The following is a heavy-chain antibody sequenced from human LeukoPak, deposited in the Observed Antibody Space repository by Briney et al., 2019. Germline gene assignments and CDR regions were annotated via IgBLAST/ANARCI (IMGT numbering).Heavy chain of an antibody. D-gene: IGHD4-17*01. Sequence: ASVKVSCKASGYTFTSYGISWVRQAPGQGLEWMGWISAYNGNTNYAQKFQGRVTMARDTSISTAYMELSRLRSDDTAVYYCARLLEYGDYVGFDYWGQGTLVTVSS. V-gene: IGHV1-18*01. CDR1: GYTFTSYG. J-gene: IGHJ4*02. CDR2: ISAYNGNT. CDR3: ARLLEYGDYVGFDY.